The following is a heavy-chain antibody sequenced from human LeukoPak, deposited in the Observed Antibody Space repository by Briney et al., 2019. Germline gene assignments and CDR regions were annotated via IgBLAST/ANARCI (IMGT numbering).Heavy chain of an antibody. V-gene: IGHV4-4*07. D-gene: IGHD2-2*01. CDR2: IYTSGST. CDR1: GGSLSSYY. J-gene: IGHJ6*02. Sequence: PSETLSLTCTVSGGSLSSYYWSWIRQPAGKGLEWIGRIYTSGSTNYNPSLKSRVTMSVDTSKNQFSLKLSSVTAADTAVYYCARPRSPYCSSTSCYGMDVWGQGTTVTVSS. CDR3: ARPRSPYCSSTSCYGMDV.